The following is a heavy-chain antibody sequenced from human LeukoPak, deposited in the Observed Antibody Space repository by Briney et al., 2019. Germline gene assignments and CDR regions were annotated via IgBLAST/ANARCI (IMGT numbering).Heavy chain of an antibody. Sequence: SGGSLRLSCAASGFTFSSYSMNWVRQAPGKGLEWVSSISSSSSYIYYADSVKGRFTISRDNAKNSLYLQMNSLRAEDTAVYYCARDPTLSWSSPLYGMDVWGQGTTVIVT. D-gene: IGHD3-10*01. V-gene: IGHV3-21*01. CDR1: GFTFSSYS. CDR3: ARDPTLSWSSPLYGMDV. CDR2: ISSSSSYI. J-gene: IGHJ6*02.